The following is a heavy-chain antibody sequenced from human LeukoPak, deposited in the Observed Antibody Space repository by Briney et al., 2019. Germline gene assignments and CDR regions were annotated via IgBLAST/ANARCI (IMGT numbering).Heavy chain of an antibody. J-gene: IGHJ4*02. V-gene: IGHV3-23*01. D-gene: IGHD5-12*01. CDR2: ISGSGGST. CDR3: AKCGNSGCHLIDY. CDR1: GFTFSSYA. Sequence: GGPLRLSCAASGFTFSSYAMSWVRQAPGKGLECVSGISGSGGSTYYADSVKGRFTISRDNSKSTLYLQMDSLRAEDTAVYYCAKCGNSGCHLIDYWGQGTLVTVSS.